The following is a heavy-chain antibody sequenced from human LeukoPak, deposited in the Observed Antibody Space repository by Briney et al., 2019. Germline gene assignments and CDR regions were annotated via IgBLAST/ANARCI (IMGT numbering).Heavy chain of an antibody. J-gene: IGHJ6*02. CDR2: ISYDGSNK. CDR3: ARDPVLRYFDWLPGVYYGMDV. V-gene: IGHV3-30*19. D-gene: IGHD3-9*01. CDR1: GFTFSSYG. Sequence: GGSLRLSCAASGFTFSSYGMHWVRQAPGKGLEWVAVISYDGSNKYYADSVKGRFTISRDNSKNTLYLQMNSLRAEDTAVYYCARDPVLRYFDWLPGVYYGMDVWGQGTTVTVSS.